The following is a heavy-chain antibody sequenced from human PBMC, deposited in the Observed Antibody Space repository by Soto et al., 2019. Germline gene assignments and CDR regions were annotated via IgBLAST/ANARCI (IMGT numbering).Heavy chain of an antibody. V-gene: IGHV1-8*01. CDR2: MNPNSGNT. CDR3: ARERGGIDY. Sequence: QVQLVQSGAEVKQPGASVKVSCKASGYTFTSYDINWVRQATGQGLEWMGWMNPNSGNTVYAKKFQGRVTMTRNTSISTAYMELSSLGAEDTDVYYCARERGGIDYWGQRTLVTVSS. D-gene: IGHD3-10*01. J-gene: IGHJ4*02. CDR1: GYTFTSYD.